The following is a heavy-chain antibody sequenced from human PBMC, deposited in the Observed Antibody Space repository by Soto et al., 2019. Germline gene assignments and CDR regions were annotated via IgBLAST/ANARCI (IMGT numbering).Heavy chain of an antibody. J-gene: IGHJ4*02. CDR1: GFTFSSYG. CDR2: IWYDGSNK. Sequence: GGSLRLSCAASGFTFSSYGMHWVRQAPGKGLEWVAVIWYDGSNKYYADSVKGRFTISRDNSKNTLYLQMNSLRAEDTAVYYCARDLLGDYGGNRFIDYWGQGTLVTVSS. D-gene: IGHD4-17*01. CDR3: ARDLLGDYGGNRFIDY. V-gene: IGHV3-33*01.